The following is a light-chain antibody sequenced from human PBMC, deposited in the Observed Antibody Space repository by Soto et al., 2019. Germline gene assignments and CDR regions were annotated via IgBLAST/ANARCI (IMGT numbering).Light chain of an antibody. CDR1: SSDVGGYNF. Sequence: QSALTQPASVSGSPGQSITISCTGTSSDVGGYNFVSWYQQHPGKAPKLMIFEVSHRPSGVSDRFSGSKSGNTASLTISGLQAEDEADYYCSSYTSSITDVFGTGTKLTVL. CDR2: EVS. CDR3: SSYTSSITDV. J-gene: IGLJ1*01. V-gene: IGLV2-14*03.